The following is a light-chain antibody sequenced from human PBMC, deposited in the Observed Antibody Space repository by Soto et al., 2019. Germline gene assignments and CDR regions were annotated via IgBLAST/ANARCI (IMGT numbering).Light chain of an antibody. Sequence: DIQMTQSPSTLSASVGDRVTITCRASQSISTWLAWYQQKPGKPPKLLIYDASRLESGVPSRFSGSGSGTEFTLTITSLQADDFAAYYCQQYNSYSRTFGQGTRWIS. CDR3: QQYNSYSRT. CDR1: QSISTW. CDR2: DAS. V-gene: IGKV1-5*01. J-gene: IGKJ1*01.